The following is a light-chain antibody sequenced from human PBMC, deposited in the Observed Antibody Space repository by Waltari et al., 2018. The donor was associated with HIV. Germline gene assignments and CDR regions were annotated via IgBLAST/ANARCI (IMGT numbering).Light chain of an antibody. V-gene: IGLV1-40*01. CDR1: SPTIGAGSA. CDR2: DNI. J-gene: IGLJ3*02. CDR3: QSYDTRLSAWV. Sequence: QSVLTQPPSVSGAPGQRVTISCTGGSPTIGAGSAVHWYQQLPGKAPKLLIHDNINRPSGVPDRFSGSRTGTSASLDITGLQAEDEADYYCQSYDTRLSAWVFGGGTKLTVL.